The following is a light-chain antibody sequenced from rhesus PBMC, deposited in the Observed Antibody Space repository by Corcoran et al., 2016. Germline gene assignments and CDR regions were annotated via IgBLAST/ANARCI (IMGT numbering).Light chain of an antibody. V-gene: IGKV1-22*01. J-gene: IGKJ2*01. Sequence: DIQMTQSPSSLSASVGDTVTITCRASQSISSWLAWYQQKPGKAPNLLISKASSLQSGVPSRFSGSGSGTDFTLTITSLQSEDFATYYCQQYSSTPYSFGQGTKVEIK. CDR3: QQYSSTPYS. CDR2: KAS. CDR1: QSISSW.